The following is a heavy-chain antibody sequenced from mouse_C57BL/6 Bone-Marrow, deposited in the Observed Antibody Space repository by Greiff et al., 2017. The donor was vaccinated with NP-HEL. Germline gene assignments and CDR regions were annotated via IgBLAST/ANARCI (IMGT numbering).Heavy chain of an antibody. V-gene: IGHV1-75*01. CDR1: GYTFTDYY. CDR3: ARTPWTAQADY. D-gene: IGHD3-2*02. J-gene: IGHJ2*01. Sequence: VKLVESGPELVKPGASVKISCKASGYTFTDYYINWVKQRPGQGLEWIGWIFPGSGSTYYNEKFKGKATLTVDKSSSTAYMLLSSLTSEDSAVYFCARTPWTAQADYWGQGTTLTVSS. CDR2: IFPGSGST.